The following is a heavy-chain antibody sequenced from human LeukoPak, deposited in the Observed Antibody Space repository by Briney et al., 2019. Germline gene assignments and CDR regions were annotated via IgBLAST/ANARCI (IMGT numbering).Heavy chain of an antibody. CDR2: ISYDGSNK. J-gene: IGHJ6*03. D-gene: IGHD4-11*01. Sequence: PGGSLRLSCAASGFTFSSYAMHWVRQAPGKGLEWVAVISYDGSNKYYADSVKGRFTISRDNSKNTLYLQMNSLRSDDTAVYYCARNNYDYSNYNYYYYMDVWGKGTTVAVSS. CDR3: ARNNYDYSNYNYYYYMDV. CDR1: GFTFSSYA. V-gene: IGHV3-30*04.